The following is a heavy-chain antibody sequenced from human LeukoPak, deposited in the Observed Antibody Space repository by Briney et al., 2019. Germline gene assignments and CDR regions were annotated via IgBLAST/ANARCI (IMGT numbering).Heavy chain of an antibody. Sequence: ASLKVSCKASGYTFTGHYLHWVRQAPGQGLEWMGWISAYNGNTNYAQKLQGRVTMTTDTSTSTAYMELRSLRSDDTAVYYCARSPQRFGPAPHYYYYYMDVWGKGTTVTVSS. CDR1: GYTFTGHY. D-gene: IGHD3-10*01. CDR3: ARSPQRFGPAPHYYYYYMDV. CDR2: ISAYNGNT. J-gene: IGHJ6*03. V-gene: IGHV1-18*04.